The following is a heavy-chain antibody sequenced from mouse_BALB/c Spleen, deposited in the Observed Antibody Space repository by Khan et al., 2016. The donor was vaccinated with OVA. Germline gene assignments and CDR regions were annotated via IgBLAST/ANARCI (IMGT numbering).Heavy chain of an antibody. V-gene: IGHV5-6*01. CDR3: ARENGHFLMDY. CDR2: ISSGGSYP. D-gene: IGHD2-1*01. Sequence: EVELVESGGALVKPGGSLKLSCAAAGFTFSSFGMSWVRQTPDKRLEWVATISSGGSYPYYPDSVKGRFTISRDNAKNTLYLQMSSLRSEDTAKYYCARENGHFLMDYWGQGTSVTVSS. CDR1: GFTFSSFG. J-gene: IGHJ4*01.